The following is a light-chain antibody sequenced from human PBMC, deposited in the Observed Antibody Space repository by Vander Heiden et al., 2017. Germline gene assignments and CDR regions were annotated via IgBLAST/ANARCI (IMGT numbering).Light chain of an antibody. J-gene: IGLJ3*02. CDR2: DNN. CDR3: GTWDSSLSALWV. Sequence: QSVLTQPHSVSAAPGQKVTIPFSGSRPHIGNNYVSWSQSLPGTAPNILMYDNNKRPSGIPDRFSGSKSGTSATLGITGLQTGDEADYYCGTWDSSLSALWVFGGGTKLTAL. V-gene: IGLV1-51*01. CDR1: RPHIGNNY.